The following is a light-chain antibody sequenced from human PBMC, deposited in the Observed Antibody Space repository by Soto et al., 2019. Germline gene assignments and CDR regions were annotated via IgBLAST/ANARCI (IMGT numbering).Light chain of an antibody. CDR2: GAS. Sequence: EIVMTQSPATLSVSPGERATLSRRASQSITRNLAWYQQSPGQAPRLLIYGASTRATGIPARFSGSGSGTEFTLTINSLQSEDFAVYYCQQYNNWPMWTFGQGTKV. V-gene: IGKV3-15*01. CDR3: QQYNNWPMWT. J-gene: IGKJ1*01. CDR1: QSITRN.